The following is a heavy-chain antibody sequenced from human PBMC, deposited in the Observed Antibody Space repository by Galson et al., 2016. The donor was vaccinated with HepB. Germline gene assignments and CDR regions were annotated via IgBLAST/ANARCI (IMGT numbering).Heavy chain of an antibody. CDR1: GYIFISSY. CDR3: ARDGEAYNYGLDS. J-gene: IGHJ4*02. Sequence: SVKVSCKASGYIFISSYIHWVRQAPGQGLEWMGIINPSGGSTSYAQKFQGRVTVTRDTSTSTVYMELSSLRSEDTAVYYCARDGEAYNYGLDSWGQGTLVTVSS. D-gene: IGHD5-18*01. V-gene: IGHV1-46*01. CDR2: INPSGGST.